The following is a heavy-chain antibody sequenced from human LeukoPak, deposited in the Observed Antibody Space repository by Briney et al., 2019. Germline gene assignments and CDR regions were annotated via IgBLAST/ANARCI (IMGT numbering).Heavy chain of an antibody. J-gene: IGHJ5*02. D-gene: IGHD6-13*01. Sequence: SETLSLTCTVSGGSISGYYWSWIRQPAGKGLEWIGRIYTSGTTHDNPSLKSRVTMSVDTSKNQFSLKLSSVTAADTAVYYCARAISSPYASQQLVRWFDPWGQGTLVTVSS. V-gene: IGHV4-4*07. CDR3: ARAISSPYASQQLVRWFDP. CDR1: GGSISGYY. CDR2: IYTSGTT.